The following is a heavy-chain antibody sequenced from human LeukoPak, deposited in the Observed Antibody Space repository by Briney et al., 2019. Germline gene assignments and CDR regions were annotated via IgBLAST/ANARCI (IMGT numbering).Heavy chain of an antibody. J-gene: IGHJ6*02. V-gene: IGHV1-18*01. Sequence: GASVKVSCKTSGYTFTSYGISWVRQAPGQGLEWMGWISAYNGKINYAQKLQGRVTMTTDTSTSTAYMELRSLRSDDTAVYYCARGHPTVSYGMDVWGQGTTVTVSS. CDR2: ISAYNGKI. CDR3: ARGHPTVSYGMDV. CDR1: GYTFTSYG. D-gene: IGHD4-17*01.